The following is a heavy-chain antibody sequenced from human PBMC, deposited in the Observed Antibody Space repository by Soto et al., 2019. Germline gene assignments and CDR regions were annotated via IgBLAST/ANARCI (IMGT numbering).Heavy chain of an antibody. V-gene: IGHV3-23*01. J-gene: IGHJ4*02. Sequence: EVQLLESGGGLVQPGGSLRLSCAASGFTFSSYAMSWVRQAPGKGLEGVSAISGSGGSTYYADSVKGRFTISRDHAKNTLYLQMNSLRAEDTAVYYCAKENVVVPAAEIFDYWGQGTLVTVSS. CDR3: AKENVVVPAAEIFDY. CDR2: ISGSGGST. CDR1: GFTFSSYA. D-gene: IGHD2-2*01.